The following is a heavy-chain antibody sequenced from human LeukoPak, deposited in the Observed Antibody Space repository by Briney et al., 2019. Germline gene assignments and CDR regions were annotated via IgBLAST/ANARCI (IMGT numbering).Heavy chain of an antibody. V-gene: IGHV3-66*01. Sequence: GGSLRLSCAASGFTVSSNYMSWVRQVPGKGLEWVSIIYAGGTTYYSDSVKGRFTISRDNSKNTLYLQMNSLRAEDTAVYYCARDIGFCSGDSCYPKSFQLWGQGTLVTVSS. CDR3: ARDIGFCSGDSCYPKSFQL. CDR2: IYAGGTT. CDR1: GFTVSSNY. D-gene: IGHD2-15*01. J-gene: IGHJ1*01.